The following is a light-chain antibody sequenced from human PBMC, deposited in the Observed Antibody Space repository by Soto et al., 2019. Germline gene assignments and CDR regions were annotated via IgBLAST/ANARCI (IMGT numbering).Light chain of an antibody. J-gene: IGKJ5*01. CDR1: QSVGSS. CDR2: DAS. V-gene: IGKV3-11*01. CDR3: QQRSNWPST. Sequence: EIVMTQSPATLAVSPGERATLSCRASQSVGSSLAWYQQKPGQAPRLLIYDASNRATGIPARFSGSGSGTDFTLTISSLEPEDFAVYYCQQRSNWPSTFGQGTRLEIK.